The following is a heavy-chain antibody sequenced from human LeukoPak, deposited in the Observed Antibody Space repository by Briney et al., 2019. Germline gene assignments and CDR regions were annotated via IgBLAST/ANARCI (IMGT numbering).Heavy chain of an antibody. CDR3: ARVSIRWFGEFPY. CDR1: GGTFSSYA. D-gene: IGHD3-10*01. V-gene: IGHV1-69*05. CDR2: IIPIFGTA. Sequence: GASVKVSCKASGGTFSSYAIRWVRQAPGQGLEWMGGIIPIFGTANYAQKFQGRVTMTRDTSISTAYMELSRLRSDATAVYYCARVSIRWFGEFPYWGQGTLVTVSS. J-gene: IGHJ4*02.